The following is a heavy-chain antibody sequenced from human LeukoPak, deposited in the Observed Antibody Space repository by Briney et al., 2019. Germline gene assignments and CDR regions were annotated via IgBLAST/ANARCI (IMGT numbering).Heavy chain of an antibody. J-gene: IGHJ4*02. CDR2: ISGSGDYT. V-gene: IGHV3-23*01. D-gene: IGHD1-26*01. Sequence: GGSLRLSCAASGFTFSNSAMSWVRQAPGKGLEWVSAISGSGDYTYYADSVKGRFTISRDNSKNTLYLQMNSLRAEDTAVYYCAKRGVGAEFDYWGQGTLVTVSS. CDR1: GFTFSNSA. CDR3: AKRGVGAEFDY.